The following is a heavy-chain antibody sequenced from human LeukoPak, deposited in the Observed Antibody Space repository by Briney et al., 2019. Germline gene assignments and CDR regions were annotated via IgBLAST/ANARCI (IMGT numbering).Heavy chain of an antibody. CDR3: ARAGTVAVAGTLYDIFDI. Sequence: GGSLRLSCAASGFIFSDYYMSWIRQAPGKGLEWVSYISSSSRDTNYADSVKGRFTFSRDNAKNSLYLQMNSLRAEDTAVYYCARAGTVAVAGTLYDIFDIWGQGTLVTVSS. CDR1: GFIFSDYY. CDR2: ISSSSRDT. V-gene: IGHV3-11*06. D-gene: IGHD6-19*01. J-gene: IGHJ3*02.